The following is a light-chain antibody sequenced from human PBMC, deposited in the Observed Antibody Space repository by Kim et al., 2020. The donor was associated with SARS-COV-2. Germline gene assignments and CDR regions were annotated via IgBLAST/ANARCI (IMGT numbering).Light chain of an antibody. CDR1: QDISNY. CDR3: QQYGNHPIT. V-gene: IGKV1-33*01. CDR2: GAS. Sequence: ASVGDRVTITCQASQDISNYLSWYQQKPGKAPKLLIYGASNLETGVPSRFSGSGSGTEFTLTISSLQPEDIATYYCQQYGNHPITFGQGTKVDIK. J-gene: IGKJ1*01.